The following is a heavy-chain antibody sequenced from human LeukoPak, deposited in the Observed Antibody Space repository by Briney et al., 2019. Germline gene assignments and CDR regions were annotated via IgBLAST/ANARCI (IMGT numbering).Heavy chain of an antibody. CDR1: GFTFSNYW. CDR2: IDQYGRAK. Sequence: GGSLRLSCAASGFTFSNYWMSWVRQAPGKGLEWVASIDQYGRAKYYVDSVRGRFTFSRDNTKNSLHLQMNSLRAEDTALYYCVRAGWELDYWGQGTPVTVSS. J-gene: IGHJ4*02. CDR3: VRAGWELDY. V-gene: IGHV3-7*01. D-gene: IGHD4-23*01.